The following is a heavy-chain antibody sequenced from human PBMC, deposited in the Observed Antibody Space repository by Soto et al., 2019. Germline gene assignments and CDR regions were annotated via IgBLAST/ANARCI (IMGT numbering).Heavy chain of an antibody. D-gene: IGHD3-22*01. J-gene: IGHJ4*02. V-gene: IGHV3-64D*06. Sequence: GGSLRLSCSASGFTFSSCAMHWVRQAPGKGLEYVSSISTNGGSTHYADSVKGRFTISRDNSKNTQYLQMSSLRADDTAVYYCVKGEYYYDSSGYYPFDYWGQGTLVTVSS. CDR2: ISTNGGST. CDR1: GFTFSSCA. CDR3: VKGEYYYDSSGYYPFDY.